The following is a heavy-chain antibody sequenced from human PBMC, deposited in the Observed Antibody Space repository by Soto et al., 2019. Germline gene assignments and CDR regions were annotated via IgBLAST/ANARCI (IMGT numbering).Heavy chain of an antibody. D-gene: IGHD4-17*01. J-gene: IGHJ4*02. CDR1: GYTFTIYW. CDR3: ARPANTVADHFDL. CDR2: IYPSDSDT. Sequence: RGESLKISCQVSGYTFTIYWICWVRQMPGKGLEWMGIIYPSDSDTRYSPSFQGQVTISADQSINTAYLQWDSLKASDTAIYYCARPANTVADHFDLWGQGTPVTVSS. V-gene: IGHV5-51*01.